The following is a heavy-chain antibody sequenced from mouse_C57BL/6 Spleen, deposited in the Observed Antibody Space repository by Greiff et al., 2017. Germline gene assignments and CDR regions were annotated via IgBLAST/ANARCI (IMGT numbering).Heavy chain of an antibody. Sequence: DVQLVESGGGLVQPGGSLKLSCAASGFTFSDYYMYWVRQTPEKRLEWVAYISNGGGSTYYPDTVKGRFTISRDNAKNTLYLQMSRLKSEDTAMYYCASRWLLGAMDYWGQGTSVTVSS. CDR2: ISNGGGST. CDR3: ASRWLLGAMDY. D-gene: IGHD2-3*01. CDR1: GFTFSDYY. J-gene: IGHJ4*01. V-gene: IGHV5-12*01.